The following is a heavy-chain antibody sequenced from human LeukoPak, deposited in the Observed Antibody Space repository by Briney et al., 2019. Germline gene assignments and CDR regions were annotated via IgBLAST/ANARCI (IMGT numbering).Heavy chain of an antibody. V-gene: IGHV4-39*07. CDR3: ARAHSSSWYRADY. CDR2: IYYSGST. J-gene: IGHJ4*02. D-gene: IGHD6-13*01. CDR1: GGSISSSFYY. Sequence: SETLSLTCTVSGGSISSSFYYWGWIRQPPGKGLEWIGSIYYSGSTYYNPSLKSRVTISVDTSKNQFSLTLTSVTAADTAVYYCARAHSSSWYRADYWGQGTLVTVSS.